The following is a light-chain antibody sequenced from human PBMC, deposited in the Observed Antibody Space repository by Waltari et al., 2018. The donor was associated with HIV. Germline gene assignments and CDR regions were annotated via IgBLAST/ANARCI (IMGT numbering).Light chain of an antibody. CDR3: CSYAVGSIVV. V-gene: IGLV2-23*02. CDR1: SSEVGSYNL. J-gene: IGLJ2*01. Sequence: QSALTQPASVSGSPGQSITISCTGTSSEVGSYNLVSWYQQHPGKAPKLMISKVSKRPSGVSTRFSGSKSGNTASLTISGLQAEDEADYYCCSYAVGSIVVFGGGTKLTVL. CDR2: KVS.